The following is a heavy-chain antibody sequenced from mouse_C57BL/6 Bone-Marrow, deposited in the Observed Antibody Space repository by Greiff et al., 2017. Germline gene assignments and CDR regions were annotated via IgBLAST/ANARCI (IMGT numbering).Heavy chain of an antibody. Sequence: EVKLMESGGGLVQPGGSLKLSCAASGFTFSDYYMYWVRQTPEKRLEWVAYISNGGGSTYYPDTVKGRFTISRDTAKNTLYLQMSRLKSEDTAMYYCARLSMDYWGQGTSVTVSS. CDR1: GFTFSDYY. CDR2: ISNGGGST. J-gene: IGHJ4*01. CDR3: ARLSMDY. V-gene: IGHV5-12*01.